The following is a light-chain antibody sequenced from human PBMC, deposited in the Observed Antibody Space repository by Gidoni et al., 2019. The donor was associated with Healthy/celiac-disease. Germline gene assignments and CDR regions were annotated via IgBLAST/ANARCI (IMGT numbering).Light chain of an antibody. J-gene: IGKJ2*01. V-gene: IGKV3-15*01. Sequence: EIVMTQSPATLSVSPRERATLSCRASQSVSSNLAWYQQKPGQAPRLLIYGASTRATGIPARFSGSGSGTEFTLTISSLQSEDFAVYYCRQYNNWPTFGQGTKLEIK. CDR1: QSVSSN. CDR3: RQYNNWPT. CDR2: GAS.